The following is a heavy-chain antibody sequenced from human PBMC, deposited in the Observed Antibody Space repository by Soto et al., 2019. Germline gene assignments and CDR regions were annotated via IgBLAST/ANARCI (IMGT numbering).Heavy chain of an antibody. CDR3: ARHPLGIAAAGTAFDI. J-gene: IGHJ3*02. CDR2: IYPGDSDT. CDR1: GYSFTSYW. Sequence: GESLKISCKGSGYSFTSYWIGWVRQMPGKGLEWMGIIYPGDSDTRYSPSFQGQVTISADKSISTAYLQWSSLKASDTAMYYCARHPLGIAAAGTAFDIWGQGTMVTVSS. D-gene: IGHD6-13*01. V-gene: IGHV5-51*01.